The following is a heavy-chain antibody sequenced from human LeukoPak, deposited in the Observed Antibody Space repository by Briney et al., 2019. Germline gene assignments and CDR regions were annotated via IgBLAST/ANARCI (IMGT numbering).Heavy chain of an antibody. V-gene: IGHV3-30*18. CDR2: IWYGGSNK. Sequence: GRSLRLSCAASGFTFSSYGMHWVRQAPGKGLAWVAVIWYGGSNKYYADSVKGRFTISRDNSKNTLYLQMNSLRAEDTAVYYCAKDWGYYYYYMDVWGKGTTVTVSS. CDR3: AKDWGYYYYYMDV. CDR1: GFTFSSYG. J-gene: IGHJ6*03. D-gene: IGHD3-16*01.